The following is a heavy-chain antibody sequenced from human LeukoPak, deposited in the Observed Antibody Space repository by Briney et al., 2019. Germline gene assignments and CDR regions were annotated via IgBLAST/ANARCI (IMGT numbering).Heavy chain of an antibody. CDR2: ISAYNGNT. CDR3: ARAAVVVPAAIPYPY. CDR1: GYTFTSYG. J-gene: IGHJ4*02. Sequence: ASVKVSCKASGYTFTSYGISWVRQAPGQGLEWMGWISAYNGNTNYAQKLQGRVTMTTDTSTSTAYMELSSLRSEDTAVYYCARAAVVVPAAIPYPYWGQGTLVTVSS. D-gene: IGHD2-2*02. V-gene: IGHV1-18*01.